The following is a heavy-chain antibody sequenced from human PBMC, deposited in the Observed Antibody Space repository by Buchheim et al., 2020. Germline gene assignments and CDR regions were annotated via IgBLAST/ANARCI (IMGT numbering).Heavy chain of an antibody. J-gene: IGHJ6*02. CDR1: GFTFSSYW. Sequence: EVQLVESGGGLVQPGGSLRLSCAASGFTFSSYWMSWVRQAPGKGLEWVANIKQDGSEKYYVDSGKGRFTISRDNAKNSLYLQMNSLRAEDTAVYYCARDPSTYYYDSSGSPPGYIYYYYYGMDVWGQGTT. CDR3: ARDPSTYYYDSSGSPPGYIYYYYYGMDV. D-gene: IGHD3-22*01. V-gene: IGHV3-7*01. CDR2: IKQDGSEK.